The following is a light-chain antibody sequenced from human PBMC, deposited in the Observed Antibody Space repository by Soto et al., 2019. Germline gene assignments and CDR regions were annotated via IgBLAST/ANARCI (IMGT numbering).Light chain of an antibody. J-gene: IGLJ1*01. CDR1: SSDVGGYNY. CDR3: RAYTSSSPHYV. V-gene: IGLV2-14*01. Sequence: QSALTQPASVSGSPGQSITISCTGTSSDVGGYNYVSWYQQHPGKAPKLMIYEVSNRPAGVSNRLSGSKSGNTASLTISGLQGEDEVYYCCRAYTSSSPHYVFGTGTKLTVL. CDR2: EVS.